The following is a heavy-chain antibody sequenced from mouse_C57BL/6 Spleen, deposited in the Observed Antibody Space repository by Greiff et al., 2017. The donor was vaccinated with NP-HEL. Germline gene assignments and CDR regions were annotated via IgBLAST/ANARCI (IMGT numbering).Heavy chain of an antibody. CDR3: ARWDTVVAYYAMDY. J-gene: IGHJ4*01. Sequence: VQLQQPGAELVKPGASVKLSCKASGYTFTSYWMQWVKQRPGQGLEWIGEIDPSDSYTNYNQKFKGKATLTVDTSSSTAYMQLSSLTSEDSAVYYCARWDTVVAYYAMDYWGQGTSVTVSS. CDR2: IDPSDSYT. CDR1: GYTFTSYW. D-gene: IGHD1-1*01. V-gene: IGHV1-50*01.